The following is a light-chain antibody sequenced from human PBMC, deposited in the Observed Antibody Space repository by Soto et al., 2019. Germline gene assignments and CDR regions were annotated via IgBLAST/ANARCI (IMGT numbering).Light chain of an antibody. V-gene: IGKV3-20*01. CDR3: KQYGSSGT. CDR2: GAS. Sequence: VWTQSPGTLSLSPGEKATLSCRASQSVSNNYLAWYQQKPGQAPRLLIYGASNRATGIQDRFSGSGSGTEFTLTIRRLEPEDFAVYYCKQYGSSGTCGQGTKVDIK. J-gene: IGKJ1*01. CDR1: QSVSNNY.